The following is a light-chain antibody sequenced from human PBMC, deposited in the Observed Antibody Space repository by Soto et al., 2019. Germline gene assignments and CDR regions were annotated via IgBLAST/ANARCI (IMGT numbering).Light chain of an antibody. Sequence: QSVLNQPASVYGSPGQASTISCTGSSNTIGGYNVVSWYQQHPGKAPKVIIYEGIKRPSGVSNRFSGAISGSTASLTISGLQAEDEADYYCCSYVGATTYVFGSGTKVTVL. CDR1: SNTIGGYNV. V-gene: IGLV2-23*01. CDR3: CSYVGATTYV. CDR2: EGI. J-gene: IGLJ1*01.